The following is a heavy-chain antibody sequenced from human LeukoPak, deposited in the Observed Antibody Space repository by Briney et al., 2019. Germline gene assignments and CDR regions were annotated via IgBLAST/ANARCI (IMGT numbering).Heavy chain of an antibody. D-gene: IGHD6-13*01. CDR3: ARGRGSWYGVYFDY. J-gene: IGHJ4*02. Sequence: GGSLRLSCAASGFTFSSYWMSWVRQAPGKGLEWVANIKQDGSEKYYVDSVKGRFTISRDNAKNSLYLQMNSLRTEDTAVYYCARGRGSWYGVYFDYWGQGTLVTVSS. V-gene: IGHV3-7*01. CDR1: GFTFSSYW. CDR2: IKQDGSEK.